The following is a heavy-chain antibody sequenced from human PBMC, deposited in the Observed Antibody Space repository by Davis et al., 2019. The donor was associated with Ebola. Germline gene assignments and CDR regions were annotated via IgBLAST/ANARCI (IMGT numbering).Heavy chain of an antibody. D-gene: IGHD3-10*01. Sequence: MPSETLSLTCAVYGGSFSGYYWSWIRQPPGKGLEWTGEINHSGSTNYNPSLKSRVTISVDTSKNQFSLKLSSVTAAATAVYYCARGYYGGWFDPWGQGTLVTVSS. CDR3: ARGYYGGWFDP. CDR2: INHSGST. J-gene: IGHJ5*01. V-gene: IGHV4-34*01. CDR1: GGSFSGYY.